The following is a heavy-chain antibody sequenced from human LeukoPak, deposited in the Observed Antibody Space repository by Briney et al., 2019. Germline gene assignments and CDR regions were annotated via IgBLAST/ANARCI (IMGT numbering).Heavy chain of an antibody. J-gene: IGHJ4*02. D-gene: IGHD5-12*01. Sequence: GRSLRLSCAASRVTFSSYGMHWDRQAPGKGLEWVALISSDGNDKLYGDSVKGRFTISRDDSKSTLYLQMNSLRAEDTAVYYCTTKVIRGNSGDDYDDWGQGTLVTVSS. CDR3: TTKVIRGNSGDDYDD. CDR2: ISSDGNDK. V-gene: IGHV3-30*03. CDR1: RVTFSSYG.